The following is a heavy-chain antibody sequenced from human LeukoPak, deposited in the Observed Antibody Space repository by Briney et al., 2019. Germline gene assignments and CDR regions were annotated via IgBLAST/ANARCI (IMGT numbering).Heavy chain of an antibody. CDR1: GFTFSSYG. V-gene: IGHV3-48*04. CDR2: MSSGGTII. CDR3: ARDLKDDYPEDAFGL. Sequence: GGSLRLSCAASGFTFSSYGMHWVRQAPGKGLEWVSYMSSGGTIIYYADSLKGRFTISRDNAKNSLYLQVNSLRVEDTAVYYCARDLKDDYPEDAFGLWGQGTMVTVSS. D-gene: IGHD4/OR15-4a*01. J-gene: IGHJ3*01.